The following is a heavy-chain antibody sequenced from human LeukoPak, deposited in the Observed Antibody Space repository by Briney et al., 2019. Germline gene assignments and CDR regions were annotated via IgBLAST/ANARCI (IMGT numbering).Heavy chain of an antibody. V-gene: IGHV3-21*01. CDR1: GFTFSSYS. D-gene: IGHD6-13*01. CDR2: ISSNSSYI. CDR3: ARVLAAAGPLDGPTEDGNAQNAFDI. J-gene: IGHJ3*02. Sequence: GGSLRLSCVASGFTFSSYSMNWVRQAQGKGLEWVSSISSNSSYIYYADSVKGRFTISRDNAKNSLYLQMNSLRAEDTAVYYCARVLAAAGPLDGPTEDGNAQNAFDIWGQGTMVTVSS.